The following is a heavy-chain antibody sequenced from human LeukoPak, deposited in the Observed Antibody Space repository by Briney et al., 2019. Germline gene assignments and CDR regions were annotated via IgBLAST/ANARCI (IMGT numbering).Heavy chain of an antibody. J-gene: IGHJ4*02. CDR3: ARGGDCYYDSSGYCNLFDY. V-gene: IGHV4-59*01. CDR2: IYYSGST. D-gene: IGHD3-22*01. CDR1: GGSISSYY. Sequence: SETLSLTCTVSGGSISSYYWSWIRQPPGKGLEWIGYIYYSGSTSYNPSLKSRVTISVDTSKNQFSLKLSSVTAADTAVYYCARGGDCYYDSSGYCNLFDYWGQGTLVTVSS.